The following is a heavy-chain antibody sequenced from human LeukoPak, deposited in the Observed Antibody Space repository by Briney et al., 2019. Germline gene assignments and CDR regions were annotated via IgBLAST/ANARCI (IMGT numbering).Heavy chain of an antibody. CDR3: AKDMVVTATEYCQH. CDR1: GYTFTSYA. J-gene: IGHJ1*01. V-gene: IGHV3-23*01. Sequence: GGSLRLSCAASGYTFTSYAMSWVRQAPGKGLEWVLAISGSGGSTYYADSLQGRFTISRDKSKNTLYLQMNSLRAEDTAVYYCAKDMVVTATEYCQHWGQGTLVTVSS. D-gene: IGHD2-21*02. CDR2: ISGSGGST.